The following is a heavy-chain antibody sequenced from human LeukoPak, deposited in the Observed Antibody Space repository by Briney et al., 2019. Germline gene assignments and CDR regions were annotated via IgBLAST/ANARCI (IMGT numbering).Heavy chain of an antibody. CDR3: ASSGSYVDLDY. Sequence: SETLSLTCAVYGGSFSGYYWSWIRQPPGKGLEWIGYIYYSGSTNYNPSLKSRVTISVDTSKNQFSLKLSSVTAADTAVYYCASSGSYVDLDYWGQGTLVTVSS. J-gene: IGHJ4*02. V-gene: IGHV4-59*01. D-gene: IGHD1-26*01. CDR2: IYYSGST. CDR1: GGSFSGYY.